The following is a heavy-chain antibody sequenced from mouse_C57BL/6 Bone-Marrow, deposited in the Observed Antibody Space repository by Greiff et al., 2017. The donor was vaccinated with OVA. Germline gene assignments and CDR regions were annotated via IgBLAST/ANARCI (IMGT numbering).Heavy chain of an antibody. CDR1: GYTFTSYG. CDR2: IYPRSGNT. V-gene: IGHV1-81*01. CDR3: ARPLYGSILYYAMDY. J-gene: IGHJ4*01. D-gene: IGHD1-1*01. Sequence: VKLQQSGAELARPGASVKLSCKASGYTFTSYGISWVKQRTGQGLEWIGEIYPRSGNTYYNEKFKGKATLTADKSSSTAYMGLRSLTSEDSAVYFCARPLYGSILYYAMDYWGQGTSVTVS.